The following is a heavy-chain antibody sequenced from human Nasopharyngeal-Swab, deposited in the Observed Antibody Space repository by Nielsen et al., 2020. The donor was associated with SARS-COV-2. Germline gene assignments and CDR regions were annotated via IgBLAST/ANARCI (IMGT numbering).Heavy chain of an antibody. CDR2: ISSSSSTI. D-gene: IGHD4-17*01. J-gene: IGHJ5*02. Sequence: WIRQPPGKGLEWVSYISSSSSTIYYTDSVKGRFTISRDNAKNSLYLQMNSLRAEDTAVYYCAKGKNYGDPSSYNWFDPWGQGTLVTVSS. V-gene: IGHV3-48*04. CDR3: AKGKNYGDPSSYNWFDP.